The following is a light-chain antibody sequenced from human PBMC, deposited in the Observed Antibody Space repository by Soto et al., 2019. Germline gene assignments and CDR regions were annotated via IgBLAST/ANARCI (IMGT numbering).Light chain of an antibody. Sequence: EIVMTQSPATLSVSPGEGATLSCRASQSVSTDLAWYRQKPGQAPRLLIYGASSSAPDIPARFSGSGSGTEFTLTISRLQSGDFAVYYCHQYNDWPLTFGGGTKVEIK. V-gene: IGKV3-15*01. CDR3: HQYNDWPLT. CDR2: GAS. J-gene: IGKJ4*01. CDR1: QSVSTD.